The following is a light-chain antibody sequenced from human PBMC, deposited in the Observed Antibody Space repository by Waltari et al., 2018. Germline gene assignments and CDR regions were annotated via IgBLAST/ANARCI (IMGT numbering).Light chain of an antibody. CDR1: SSDVGYYNY. J-gene: IGLJ2*01. Sequence: QSALTQPDSVSGSPGQSITISCTGTSSDVGYYNYVSWYQQHPGKAPKLMIYDVSDRPSGVSNRFSGSKSGNTASLTISGLQAEDEADYYCSSYTTISTVVFGGGTKLTVL. V-gene: IGLV2-14*03. CDR2: DVS. CDR3: SSYTTISTVV.